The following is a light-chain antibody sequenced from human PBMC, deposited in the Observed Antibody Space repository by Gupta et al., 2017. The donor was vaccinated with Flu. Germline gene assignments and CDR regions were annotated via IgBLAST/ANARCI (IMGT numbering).Light chain of an antibody. V-gene: IGLV2-14*01. CDR3: SSYTRGTAAVIAWV. CDR2: EVS. Sequence: QSALTQPASVSGSPGQSIIISCTGTSSDVGDYNRVSWYQQHPGKAPKLIIYEVSNRPSGVSNRVSGSKSGNTASLTISGLQADDEADYYCSSYTRGTAAVIAWVFGGGTKVTVL. CDR1: SSDVGDYNR. J-gene: IGLJ2*01.